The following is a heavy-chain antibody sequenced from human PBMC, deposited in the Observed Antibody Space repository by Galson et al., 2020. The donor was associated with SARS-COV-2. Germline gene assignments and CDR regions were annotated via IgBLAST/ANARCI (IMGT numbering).Heavy chain of an antibody. V-gene: IGHV4-39*07. CDR3: VRDLYGFWGGYSGGPCWMDV. CDR2: LFYSGSS. Sequence: SQTLSLTCTVSGASMSASSHYWGWIRQPPGKGLEWNGSLFYSGSSYYNPSLNSRVTISIDASMNQFSLKLKSVTAADTAVYYCVRDLYGFWGGYSGGPCWMDVWGKGTTFSVSS. CDR1: GASMSASSHY. D-gene: IGHD3-3*01. J-gene: IGHJ6*04.